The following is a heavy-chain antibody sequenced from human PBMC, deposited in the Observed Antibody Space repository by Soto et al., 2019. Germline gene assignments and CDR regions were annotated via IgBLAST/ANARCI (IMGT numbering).Heavy chain of an antibody. CDR3: ARDRDIVVVVAAIPYGMDV. Sequence: GGSLRLSCAASGFTFSCYSMNWVRQATCKGLEWVSSISSSSSYIYYADSVKGRFTISRDNAKNSLYLQMNSLRAEDTAVYYCARDRDIVVVVAAIPYGMDVWGQGTTVTVSS. CDR2: ISSSSSYI. V-gene: IGHV3-21*01. D-gene: IGHD2-15*01. CDR1: GFTFSCYS. J-gene: IGHJ6*02.